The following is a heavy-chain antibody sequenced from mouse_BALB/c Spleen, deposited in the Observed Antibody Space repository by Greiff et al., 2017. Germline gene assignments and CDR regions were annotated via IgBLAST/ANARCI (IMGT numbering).Heavy chain of an antibody. CDR3: ARKGPGAMDY. CDR1: GYTFTSYW. D-gene: IGHD3-3*01. J-gene: IGHJ4*01. CDR2: INPSTGYT. V-gene: IGHV1-7*01. Sequence: VQRVESGAELAKPGASVKMSCKASGYTFTSYWMHWVKQRPGQGLEWIGYINPSTGYTEYNQKFKDKATLTADKSSSTAYMQLSSLTSEDSAVYYCARKGPGAMDYWGQGTSVTVSS.